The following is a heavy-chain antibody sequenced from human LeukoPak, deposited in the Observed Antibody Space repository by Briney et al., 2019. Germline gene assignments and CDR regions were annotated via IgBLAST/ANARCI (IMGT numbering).Heavy chain of an antibody. D-gene: IGHD6-13*01. CDR2: ISSSSSYI. CDR1: GFTFSSYS. Sequence: PGGSLRLSCAASGFTFSSYSMNWVRQAPGKGLEWVSSISSSSSYIYYADSVKGRFTISRDNAKNSLYLQMNSLRAEDTAVYYCARGWGIAAAVIDYWGQGTLVTVSS. J-gene: IGHJ4*02. CDR3: ARGWGIAAAVIDY. V-gene: IGHV3-21*01.